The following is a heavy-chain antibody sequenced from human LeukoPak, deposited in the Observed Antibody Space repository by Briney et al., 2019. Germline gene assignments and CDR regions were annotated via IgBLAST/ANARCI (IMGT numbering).Heavy chain of an antibody. CDR1: GFTFSSYS. V-gene: IGHV3-23*01. CDR2: ISGTGGTT. D-gene: IGHD2-15*01. CDR3: AKNGDRGAYCSGGSCYPYYYYYMDV. J-gene: IGHJ6*03. Sequence: GGSLRLSCAASGFTFSSYSMNWVRQAPGKGLEWVSAISGTGGTTHYADSVKGRFTISRDNSKNTLYLQMNSLRAEDTAVYYCAKNGDRGAYCSGGSCYPYYYYYMDVWGKGTTVTISS.